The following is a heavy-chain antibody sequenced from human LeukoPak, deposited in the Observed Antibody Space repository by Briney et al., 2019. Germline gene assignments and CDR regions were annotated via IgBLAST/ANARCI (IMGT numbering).Heavy chain of an antibody. V-gene: IGHV4-38-2*02. Sequence: SETLSLTCTVSGYSISSGYYWGWIRQPPGKGLEWIGSIYHSGSTYYNPSLKSRVTISVDTSKNQFSLKLSSVTAADTAVYYCARDRTIFGVVILDAFDIWGQGTMVTVSS. CDR2: IYHSGST. J-gene: IGHJ3*02. CDR3: ARDRTIFGVVILDAFDI. D-gene: IGHD3-3*01. CDR1: GYSISSGYY.